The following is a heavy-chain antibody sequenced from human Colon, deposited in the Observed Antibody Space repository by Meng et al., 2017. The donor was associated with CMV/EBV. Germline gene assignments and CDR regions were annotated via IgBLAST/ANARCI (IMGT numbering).Heavy chain of an antibody. D-gene: IGHD3-3*01. Sequence: GGSLRLSCAASGFTFSNVWMTWVRQAPGKGLEWVGRIRSKPDTGTTDYAAPVKGRFTISRDDSKNTLYLQMNSLKTDDTAVYYCATALRFLEPNNYYFGMDVWGQGTTVTVSS. CDR1: GFTFSNVW. J-gene: IGHJ6*02. CDR2: IRSKPDTGTT. V-gene: IGHV3-15*01. CDR3: ATALRFLEPNNYYFGMDV.